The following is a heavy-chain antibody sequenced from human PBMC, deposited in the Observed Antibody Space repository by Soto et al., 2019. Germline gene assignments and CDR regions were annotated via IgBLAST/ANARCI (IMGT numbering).Heavy chain of an antibody. V-gene: IGHV3-21*06. Sequence: KTGGSLRLSCAASGFTFSSYSMNWVRQAPGKRLEWVSSISSSGTYIFYADSVRGRFTISRDSVKNSVSLQMNSLRAEDTAVYYCVRGDWFDPWGQGTLVTVSS. CDR2: ISSSGTYI. J-gene: IGHJ5*02. CDR3: VRGDWFDP. CDR1: GFTFSSYS.